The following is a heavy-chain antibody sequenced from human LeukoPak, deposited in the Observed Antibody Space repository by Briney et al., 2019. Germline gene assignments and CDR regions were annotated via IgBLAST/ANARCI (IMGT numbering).Heavy chain of an antibody. J-gene: IGHJ4*02. CDR3: AHISSSRPDY. CDR2: ISGSGGST. Sequence: GGSLRLSCATSGFTLNNFGIHWVRQAPGKGLEWVSAISGSGGSTYYADSVKGRFTISRDNSKNALYLQMNSLRAEDTAVYYCAHISSSRPDYWGQGTLVTVSS. D-gene: IGHD6-13*01. CDR1: GFTLNNFG. V-gene: IGHV3-23*01.